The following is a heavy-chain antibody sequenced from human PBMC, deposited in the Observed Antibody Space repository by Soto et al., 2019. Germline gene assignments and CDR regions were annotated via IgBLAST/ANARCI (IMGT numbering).Heavy chain of an antibody. CDR2: IIPILGIA. Sequence: QVQLVQSGAEVKKPGSSVKVSCKASGGTFSSYTISWVRQAPGQGLEWLGRIIPILGIANYAQEFQGRVTIPADKSTGTAYRALSSLSSEGTAVYYCARDPGSYWGQGTLVTVSS. J-gene: IGHJ4*02. D-gene: IGHD3-10*01. V-gene: IGHV1-69*08. CDR1: GGTFSSYT. CDR3: ARDPGSY.